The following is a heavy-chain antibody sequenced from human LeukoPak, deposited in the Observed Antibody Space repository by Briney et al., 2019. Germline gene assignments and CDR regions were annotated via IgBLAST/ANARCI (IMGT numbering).Heavy chain of an antibody. J-gene: IGHJ4*02. D-gene: IGHD6-6*01. V-gene: IGHV3-30*02. CDR3: AKDGSSSGGYYFDY. CDR1: GFTFSSYG. CDR2: IRYDGSNK. Sequence: GGSLRLSCAASGFTFSSYGMHWARQAPGKGLEWVAFIRYDGSNKYYADSVKGRFTISRDNSKNTLYLQMNSLRAEDTAVYYCAKDGSSSGGYYFDYWGQGTLVTVSS.